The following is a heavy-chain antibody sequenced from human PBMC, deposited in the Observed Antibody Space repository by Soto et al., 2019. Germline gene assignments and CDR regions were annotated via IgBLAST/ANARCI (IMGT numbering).Heavy chain of an antibody. V-gene: IGHV4-59*01. CDR2: IYYSGIT. CDR3: ARFGGGSGYYFDY. Sequence: QVQLQESSTGLVKPSETLSLTCTVSADSISTYCWSWIRQPPGKGLEWIGYIYYSGITQYNPSLKSRVTISVDTSKNQFSLKLSSVTAADTAVYYCARFGGGSGYYFDYWGQGTLVTVSS. D-gene: IGHD3-22*01. CDR1: ADSISTYC. J-gene: IGHJ4*02.